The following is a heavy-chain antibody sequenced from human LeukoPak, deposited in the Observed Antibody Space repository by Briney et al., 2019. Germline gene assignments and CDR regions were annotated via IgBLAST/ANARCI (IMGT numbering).Heavy chain of an antibody. V-gene: IGHV3-20*04. CDR3: ARTDGAL. J-gene: IGHJ1*01. D-gene: IGHD5-24*01. Sequence: GGSLRLSCVASGFTFDDHGMRWVRQGPGKGLEWVAGINWNGGSTGYADSVRGRFTISRDNAQNSLYLQMTSLRVDDTALYYCARTDGALWGQGTLVTVSS. CDR2: INWNGGST. CDR1: GFTFDDHG.